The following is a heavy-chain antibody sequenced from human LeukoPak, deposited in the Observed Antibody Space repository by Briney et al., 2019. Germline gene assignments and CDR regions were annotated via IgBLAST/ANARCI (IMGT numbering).Heavy chain of an antibody. Sequence: GASVKVSCKASGYTFTDYYMHWVRRAPGQGLEWMGWIHPDSGATNYAQKFQGRVTMTRDTSISTAYMELSWLGSDDTAVYYCAKTAYSSSTWFDPWGQGTLVTVSS. D-gene: IGHD6-6*01. CDR2: IHPDSGAT. J-gene: IGHJ5*02. CDR1: GYTFTDYY. V-gene: IGHV1-2*02. CDR3: AKTAYSSSTWFDP.